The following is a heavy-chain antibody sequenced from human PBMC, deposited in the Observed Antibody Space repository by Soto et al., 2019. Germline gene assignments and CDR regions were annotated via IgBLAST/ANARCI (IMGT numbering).Heavy chain of an antibody. CDR2: ITPGLGIA. D-gene: IGHD6-19*01. Sequence: QVQLVQSGAEVKKPGSSVKVSCEASGRTFSSYSIIWVRQAPGQGLEWMGRITPGLGIANYAQKFQGRVTXPXXXSXWTAYMDLSSVTCEDTAVYYCARGGAVAGERTLPRYYSGMDVWGQGTTVSVSS. J-gene: IGHJ6*02. CDR3: ARGGAVAGERTLPRYYSGMDV. V-gene: IGHV1-69*02. CDR1: GRTFSSYS.